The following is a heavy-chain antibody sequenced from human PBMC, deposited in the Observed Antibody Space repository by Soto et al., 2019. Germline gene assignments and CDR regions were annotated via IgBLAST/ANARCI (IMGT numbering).Heavy chain of an antibody. CDR2: IAVGGET. J-gene: IGHJ6*03. CDR1: GFTLSNYD. Sequence: GGSLRLSCAASGFTLSNYDMHWVRQPTGKGLEWVSAIAVGGETYYPGSVKGRFTISREDARNSLYLQMNSLTAGDTAVYFCAREYCSGGRCFGLYYVDAWGKGTTVTVSS. D-gene: IGHD2-15*01. CDR3: AREYCSGGRCFGLYYVDA. V-gene: IGHV3-13*01.